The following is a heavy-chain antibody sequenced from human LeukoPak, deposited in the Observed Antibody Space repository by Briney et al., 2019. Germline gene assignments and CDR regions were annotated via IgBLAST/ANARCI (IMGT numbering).Heavy chain of an antibody. Sequence: GGSLRLSCAGSGFTFSSYAVSWVRQAPGKGLEWVSGNSGSGGSTYYADSVKGRFTISRDNSKNTLYLQMNSLRAEDTAVYYCARGGDYLDYWGQGTLVTVSS. CDR1: GFTFSSYA. CDR2: NSGSGGST. CDR3: ARGGDYLDY. V-gene: IGHV3-23*01. J-gene: IGHJ4*02.